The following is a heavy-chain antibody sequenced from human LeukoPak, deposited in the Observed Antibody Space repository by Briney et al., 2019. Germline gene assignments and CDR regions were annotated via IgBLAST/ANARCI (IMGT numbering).Heavy chain of an antibody. CDR1: GFTFDDYG. J-gene: IGHJ4*02. CDR3: ARESAEYYYGSGSSFFDY. CDR2: INWNGGST. D-gene: IGHD3-10*01. V-gene: IGHV3-20*04. Sequence: PGGSLRLSCAASGFTFDDYGMSWVRQAPGKGLEWVSGINWNGGSTVYADSVKGRFTISRDNAKNSLYLQMNSLRAEDTALYYCARESAEYYYGSGSSFFDYWGQGTLVTVSS.